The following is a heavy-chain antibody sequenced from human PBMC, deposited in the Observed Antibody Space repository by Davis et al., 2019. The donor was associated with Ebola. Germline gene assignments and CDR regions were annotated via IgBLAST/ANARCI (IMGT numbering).Heavy chain of an antibody. V-gene: IGHV4-31*11. Sequence: SKTLSLTRAVYGGSSGYYWSWIRQPPGKGLEWIGYIYYSGSTYYNPSLKSRVTISVDTSKNQFSLKLSSVTAADTAVYYCARQNDYPTLYYYYMDVWGKGTTVTVSS. J-gene: IGHJ6*03. CDR1: GGSSGYY. CDR2: IYYSGST. CDR3: ARQNDYPTLYYYYMDV. D-gene: IGHD1-1*01.